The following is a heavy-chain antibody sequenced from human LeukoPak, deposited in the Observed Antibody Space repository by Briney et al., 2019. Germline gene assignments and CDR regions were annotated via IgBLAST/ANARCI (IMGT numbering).Heavy chain of an antibody. D-gene: IGHD4-17*01. Sequence: PSETLSLTCAVYGGSFSGYYWSWIRQPPGKGLEWIGEINHSGSTNYNPSLKSRVTISVDTSKNQFSLKLSSVTAADTAVYYCARGRHDYGDHNFDYWGQGTLVTVSS. CDR3: ARGRHDYGDHNFDY. J-gene: IGHJ4*02. V-gene: IGHV4-34*01. CDR2: INHSGST. CDR1: GGSFSGYY.